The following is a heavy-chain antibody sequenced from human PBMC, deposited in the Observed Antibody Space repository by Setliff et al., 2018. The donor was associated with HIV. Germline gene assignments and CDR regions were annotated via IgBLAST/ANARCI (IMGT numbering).Heavy chain of an antibody. CDR3: ARTGAVAGRKPSLLLGYFDY. J-gene: IGHJ4*02. CDR1: GFSLSTSGMC. Sequence: SGPTLVNPTQTLTLTCTFSGFSLSTSGMCVTWIRQSPGKALEWLARIDWDDDKFYSTSLKTRLTISKDTSKNQVVLTMTNMDPVDTATYYCARTGAVAGRKPSLLLGYFDYWGQGALVNVSS. D-gene: IGHD6-19*01. CDR2: IDWDDDK. V-gene: IGHV2-70*17.